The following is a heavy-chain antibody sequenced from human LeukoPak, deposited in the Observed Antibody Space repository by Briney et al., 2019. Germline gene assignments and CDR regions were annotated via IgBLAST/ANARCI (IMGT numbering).Heavy chain of an antibody. J-gene: IGHJ5*02. Sequence: ASVKVSCKASGYTFTGYYMHWVRQAPGQGLEGMGWINPNSGGTNYAQKFQGRVTMTRDTSISTAYMELSRLRSEDTAVYYCARGPHKRTYDRDNWFDPWGQGTLVTVSS. D-gene: IGHD3-3*01. V-gene: IGHV1-2*02. CDR2: INPNSGGT. CDR1: GYTFTGYY. CDR3: ARGPHKRTYDRDNWFDP.